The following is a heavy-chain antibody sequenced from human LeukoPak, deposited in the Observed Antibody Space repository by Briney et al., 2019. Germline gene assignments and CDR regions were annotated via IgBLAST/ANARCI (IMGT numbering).Heavy chain of an antibody. J-gene: IGHJ4*02. V-gene: IGHV1-18*01. CDR2: ISANNGNT. CDR1: GYTFTIYG. Sequence: ASVNLSLNSSGYTFTIYGITWIRHPPAQGQELMGLISANNGNTNSAHKLQGRVTITTDTSTSTDYMELRSPRSDDAAADYCCRGMVAAGSMFYWGEGTLVSVSS. CDR3: CRGMVAAGSMFY. D-gene: IGHD6-13*01.